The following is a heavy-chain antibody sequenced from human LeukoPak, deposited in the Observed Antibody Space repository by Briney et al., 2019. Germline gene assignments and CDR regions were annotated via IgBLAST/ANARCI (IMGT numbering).Heavy chain of an antibody. CDR1: GGSMRSYY. Sequence: PSESLSLTCTVSGGSMRSYYWSWMRQPPGKGLEWIGNIYYSGSTNYNPSPKSRVTISVDTSKNQFSLKLSSVTAADTAVYYCARGSSHKYFDYWGQGTLVTVSS. D-gene: IGHD6-13*01. CDR3: ARGSSHKYFDY. CDR2: IYYSGST. J-gene: IGHJ4*02. V-gene: IGHV4-59*08.